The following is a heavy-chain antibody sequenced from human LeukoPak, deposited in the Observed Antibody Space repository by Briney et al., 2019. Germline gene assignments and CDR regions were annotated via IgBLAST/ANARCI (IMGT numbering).Heavy chain of an antibody. CDR1: GFTFSSYA. CDR2: ISGSGGST. CDR3: ATTRYIVVVTAIPNWFDP. Sequence: GGSLRLSCAASGFTFSSYAMSWVRQAPGKGLEWVSAISGSGGSTYYADSVKGRFTISRDNSKNTLYLQMNSLRAEDTAVYYCATTRYIVVVTAIPNWFDPWGQGALVTVSS. D-gene: IGHD2-21*02. J-gene: IGHJ5*02. V-gene: IGHV3-23*01.